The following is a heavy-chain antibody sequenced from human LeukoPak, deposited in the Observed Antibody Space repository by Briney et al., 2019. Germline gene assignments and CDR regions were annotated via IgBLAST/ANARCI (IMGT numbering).Heavy chain of an antibody. CDR2: IYYSGST. J-gene: IGHJ4*02. V-gene: IGHV4-59*01. D-gene: IGHD4-17*01. CDR1: GGSIRSYY. CDR3: ARTGSTVTMLYPFDH. Sequence: SETLSLTCTVSGGSIRSYYWSWIRQPPGKGLEWIGYIYYSGSTNYNPSLKSRVSISVDTSKNQFSLKLSSVTAADTAVYCCARTGSTVTMLYPFDHWGQGTLVTVSS.